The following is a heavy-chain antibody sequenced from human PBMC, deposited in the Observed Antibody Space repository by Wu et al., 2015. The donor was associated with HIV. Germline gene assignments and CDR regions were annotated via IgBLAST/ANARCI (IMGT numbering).Heavy chain of an antibody. J-gene: IGHJ3*02. Sequence: QVQLVQSGAEVKKPGASVKVSCKASGYRFTDNDIHWLRQAPGQGPEWMGGIIPIFAAPNYAQKFRGRVTIYTDESTNIAYMELSGLRSEDTAVYYCAKEVTYDGLGAFDMWGQGTLVTVSS. CDR3: AKEVTYDGLGAFDM. D-gene: IGHD3-16*01. CDR1: GYRFTDND. CDR2: IIPIFAAP. V-gene: IGHV1-69*01.